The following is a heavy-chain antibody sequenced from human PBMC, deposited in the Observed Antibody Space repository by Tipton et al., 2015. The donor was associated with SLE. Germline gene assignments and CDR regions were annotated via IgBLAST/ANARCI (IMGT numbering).Heavy chain of an antibody. CDR2: IRYEGGNK. Sequence: QLVQSGGGVVQPGGSLRLSCAASGFTFTTYDMHWVRQAPGKGLAWVAFIRYEGGNKNNADSVKGRFTISRDNSKNTLYLQMNSLRGEDTALYYCAKGYGDVHHDAFDIWGQGTMVTVSS. V-gene: IGHV3-30*02. CDR1: GFTFTTYD. D-gene: IGHD4-17*01. CDR3: AKGYGDVHHDAFDI. J-gene: IGHJ3*02.